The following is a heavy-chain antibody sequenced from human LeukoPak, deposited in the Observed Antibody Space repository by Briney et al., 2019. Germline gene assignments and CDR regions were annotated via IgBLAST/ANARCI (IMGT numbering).Heavy chain of an antibody. CDR1: GFTFSSYG. J-gene: IGHJ4*02. CDR2: ISDSGSTR. Sequence: PGGSLRLSCAASGFTFSSYGMNWVRQTPGKGLEWVSYISDSGSTRYYADSVKGRFTISRDNAKNSLYLRMNSLRDDDTAVYYCARGSWADYWGQGTLVTVSS. CDR3: ARGSWADY. D-gene: IGHD1-26*01. V-gene: IGHV3-48*02.